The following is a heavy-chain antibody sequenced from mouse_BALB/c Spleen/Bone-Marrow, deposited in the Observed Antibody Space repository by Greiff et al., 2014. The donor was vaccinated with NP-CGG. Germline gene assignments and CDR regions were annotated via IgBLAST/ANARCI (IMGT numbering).Heavy chain of an antibody. J-gene: IGHJ3*01. CDR1: GFNIKDTY. CDR3: ASYYDGSSYGFAY. CDR2: IDPADGDT. D-gene: IGHD1-1*01. V-gene: IGHV14-3*02. Sequence: VQLQQSGAELVKPGASVKLSCTASGFNIKDTYMHWVKQRPEQGLEWIGWIDPADGDTKYDPKFQGKATITADTSSNTAYLQLSSLTSEDTAVYYCASYYDGSSYGFAYWGQGTLVTVSA.